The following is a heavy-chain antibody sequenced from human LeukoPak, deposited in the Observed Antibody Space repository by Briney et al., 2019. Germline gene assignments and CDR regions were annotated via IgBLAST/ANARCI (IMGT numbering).Heavy chain of an antibody. CDR2: ISHDGSNK. D-gene: IGHD3-22*01. J-gene: IGHJ4*02. V-gene: IGHV3-30*18. CDR1: GFTFSSYD. CDR3: AKDRYYYDSSGYLFDY. Sequence: PGGSLRLSCAASGFTFSSYDMRWVRQVPGKGLEWVAVISHDGSNKYYADSVKGRFTISRDNSKNTMYLQMNSLRAEDTAVYYCAKDRYYYDSSGYLFDYWGQGTLVTVSS.